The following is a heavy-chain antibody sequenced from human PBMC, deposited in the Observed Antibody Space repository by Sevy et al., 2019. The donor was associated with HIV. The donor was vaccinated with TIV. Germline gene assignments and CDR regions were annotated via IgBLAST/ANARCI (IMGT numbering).Heavy chain of an antibody. CDR1: GFTFSDYF. CDR3: ARELWPGDY. CDR2: VDQDGSQE. D-gene: IGHD2-21*01. Sequence: GGSLRLSCAASGFTFSDYFMGWVRQAPGKGLEWVANVDQDGSQENYVASVKGRFTVSRDNAKNSLYLQMNRLRVDDTAVYYCARELWPGDYWGQGTLVTVSS. J-gene: IGHJ4*02. V-gene: IGHV3-7*01.